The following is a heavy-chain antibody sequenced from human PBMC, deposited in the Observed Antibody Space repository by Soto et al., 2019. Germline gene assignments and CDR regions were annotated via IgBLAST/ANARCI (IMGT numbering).Heavy chain of an antibody. V-gene: IGHV1-46*01. CDR2: INPSGGST. D-gene: IGHD3-22*01. J-gene: IGHJ4*02. CDR3: ARDPSIVAPLRTLFDY. CDR1: GYTFTSYF. Sequence: ASVKVSCKASGYTFTSYFMHWVRKDPGQGLEWMGIINPSGGSTSYAQKFQGRVTMTRDTSTSTVYMELSSLRSEDTAVYYCARDPSIVAPLRTLFDYWGQGTLVTVSS.